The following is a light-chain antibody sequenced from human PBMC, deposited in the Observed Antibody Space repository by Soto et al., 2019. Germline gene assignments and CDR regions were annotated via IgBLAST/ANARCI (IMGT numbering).Light chain of an antibody. Sequence: QSVLTQPASVSGSPGQSITISCTGTSSDVGGYNYVSWYQQQAGKAPKLIIHEVSNRPSGVSNRFSGSKSGNTASLTISWLQAEDEADYYCNSYTSASTYVFGTGTKLTVL. CDR3: NSYTSASTYV. V-gene: IGLV2-14*01. CDR1: SSDVGGYNY. J-gene: IGLJ1*01. CDR2: EVS.